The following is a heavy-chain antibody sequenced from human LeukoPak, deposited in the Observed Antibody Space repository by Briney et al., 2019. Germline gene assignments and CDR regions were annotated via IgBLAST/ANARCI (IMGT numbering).Heavy chain of an antibody. V-gene: IGHV3-48*01. CDR3: ARSLRNAFDI. D-gene: IGHD3-3*01. J-gene: IGHJ3*02. CDR2: ISSSSSTI. CDR1: GFTFSTYS. Sequence: GGSLRLSSAASGFTFSTYSMNWVRQAPGKGLEWVSYISSSSSTIYYADSVKGRFTISRDNANNSLYLQMNSLRAEDTAVYYCARSLRNAFDIWGQGTMVTVSS.